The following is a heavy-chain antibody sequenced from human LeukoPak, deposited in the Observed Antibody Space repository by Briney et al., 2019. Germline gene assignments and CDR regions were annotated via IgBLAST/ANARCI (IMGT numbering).Heavy chain of an antibody. CDR3: ARFSYDYVWGSYRRFDY. V-gene: IGHV1-8*01. CDR1: GYTFTSYD. CDR2: MNPNSGNT. Sequence: ASVKVSCKASGYTFTSYDINWVRQATGQGLEWMGWMNPNSGNTGYAQKLQGRVTMTRNTSISTAYMELSSLRSEDTAVYYCARFSYDYVWGSYRRFDYWGQGTLVTVSS. J-gene: IGHJ4*02. D-gene: IGHD3-16*02.